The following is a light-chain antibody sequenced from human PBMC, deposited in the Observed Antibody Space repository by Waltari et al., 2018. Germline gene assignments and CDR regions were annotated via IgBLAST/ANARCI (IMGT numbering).Light chain of an antibody. CDR3: LQDYNYPFT. CDR1: QGIRND. J-gene: IGKJ3*01. Sequence: AIQMTQSPSSLSASVGARVTITCRASQGIRNDLGWYQQKPGKAPKLLIYAASSLQSGVPSRFSGSGSGTDFTLIISSLQPEDFATYYCLQDYNYPFTFGPGTKVDIK. CDR2: AAS. V-gene: IGKV1-6*01.